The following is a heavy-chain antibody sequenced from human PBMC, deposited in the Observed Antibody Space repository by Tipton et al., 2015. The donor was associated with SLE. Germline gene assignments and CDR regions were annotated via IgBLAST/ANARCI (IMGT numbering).Heavy chain of an antibody. J-gene: IGHJ4*02. D-gene: IGHD1-1*01. CDR1: GFPFSTAW. V-gene: IGHV3-15*04. CDR2: SVGKYLDGTE. Sequence: SLRLSCAASGFPFSTAWMSWVRKAPGKGLEWVGRSVGKYLDGTEEFAAPVKGRFTISRDDSRNTLYLQMNSLRAEDTAVYYCAAELERQCFDYWGQGTLVTVSS. CDR3: AAELERQCFDY.